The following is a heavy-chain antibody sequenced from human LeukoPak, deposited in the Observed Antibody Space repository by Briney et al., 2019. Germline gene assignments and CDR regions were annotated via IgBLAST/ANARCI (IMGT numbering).Heavy chain of an antibody. J-gene: IGHJ4*02. CDR1: GGSFSGYY. Sequence: SETLSLTCAVYGGSFSGYYWSWIRQPPGKGLEWIGEINHRGSTNYNPSLKSRVTISVDTSKNQFSLKLSSVTAADTAVYYCAIYGSGSYYNDLEITSDYWGQGTLVTVSS. D-gene: IGHD3-10*01. V-gene: IGHV4-34*01. CDR3: AIYGSGSYYNDLEITSDY. CDR2: INHRGST.